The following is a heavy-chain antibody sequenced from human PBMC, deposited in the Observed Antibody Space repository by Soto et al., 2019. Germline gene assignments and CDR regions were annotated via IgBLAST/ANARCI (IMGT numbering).Heavy chain of an antibody. CDR1: GYLISSGHY. CDR3: ARDLSSGYDSYHFDY. D-gene: IGHD3-22*01. Sequence: PSETLSLTCSVSGYLISSGHYWGWVRQTPGKGLEWLGSIDYSGKTYKNPSLKSRVSASVDLSQNQFSLNLRSVTAADTAVYFCARDLSSGYDSYHFDYWGQGTLVTVSS. CDR2: IDYSGKT. J-gene: IGHJ4*02. V-gene: IGHV4-38-2*02.